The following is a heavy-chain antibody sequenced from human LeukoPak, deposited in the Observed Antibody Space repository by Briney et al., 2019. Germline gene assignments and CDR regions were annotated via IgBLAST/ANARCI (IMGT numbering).Heavy chain of an antibody. CDR1: GRSISSSSYY. CDR3: ARHGHGLMTTVTTRPFHY. CDR2: IYYSGSA. V-gene: IGHV4-39*01. J-gene: IGHJ4*02. Sequence: AETLSLTCTLSGRSISSSSYYWGWIRQPPGKGLEWIGIIYYSGSAYYNPSLKSRVTISVDTSKNQFSLKLSSVNAEDTAVYYCARHGHGLMTTVTTRPFHYWGQGTLVTVSS. D-gene: IGHD4-17*01.